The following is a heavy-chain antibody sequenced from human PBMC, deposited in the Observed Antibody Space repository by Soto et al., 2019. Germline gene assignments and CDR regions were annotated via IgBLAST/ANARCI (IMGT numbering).Heavy chain of an antibody. Sequence: PGGSLRLSCAASGVTFGSYDMHWVRQATGKGLEWVSAIGTAGDTYYPGSVKGRFTISRENAKNSLYLQMNSLRAGDTAVYYCARDKMGDVGYCTNGLGPHTNHHPPNSTDVPGTAPTLTLAS. CDR3: ARDKMGDVGYCTNGLGPHTNHHPPNSTDV. CDR2: IGTAGDT. CDR1: GVTFGSYD. D-gene: IGHD2-8*01. J-gene: IGHJ6*03. V-gene: IGHV3-13*01.